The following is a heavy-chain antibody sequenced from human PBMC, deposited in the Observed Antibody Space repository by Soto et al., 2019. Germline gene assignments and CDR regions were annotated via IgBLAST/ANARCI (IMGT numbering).Heavy chain of an antibody. V-gene: IGHV3-74*03. CDR2: INTDGGSS. CDR3: AREAGYCSRTSCYRRAFDT. J-gene: IGHJ3*02. CDR1: GFTFSGQW. D-gene: IGHD2-2*01. Sequence: EVQLVESGGDLVQPGGSLRISCAASGFTFSGQWMHWVRQVPGKGLEWVTRINTDGGSSAYADSVKGRFTISRDNAKNTLYLQMNGLRAEDTAVYYCAREAGYCSRTSCYRRAFDTWGQGTTVTVSS.